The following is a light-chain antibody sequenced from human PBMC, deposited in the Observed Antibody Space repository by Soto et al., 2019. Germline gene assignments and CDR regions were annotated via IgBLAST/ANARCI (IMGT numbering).Light chain of an antibody. CDR2: DVA. J-gene: IGLJ1*01. CDR3: NSYRTVSTYV. Sequence: QSVLTQPASVSGSPGQSITIACTGTSSDIGGYNFVSWYQQHPGKAPKLLIYDVANRPSGVSNRFSGSKSGNTASLTISGLQAEDEAHYYCNSYRTVSTYVFGTGTKLTVL. CDR1: SSDIGGYNF. V-gene: IGLV2-14*01.